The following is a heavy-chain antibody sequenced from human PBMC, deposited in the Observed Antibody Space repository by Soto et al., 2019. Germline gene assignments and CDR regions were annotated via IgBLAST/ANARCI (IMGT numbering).Heavy chain of an antibody. CDR2: ISYSGTT. CDR3: ARGRGYSYGLDP. CDR1: GYSISSNNNY. J-gene: IGHJ5*02. D-gene: IGHD5-18*01. Sequence: SETLSLTCPFSGYSISSNNNYWSWIRQPPGEGLEWIGFISYSGTTSYSPSLKSRVAISLDTSKNQFSLSLSSVTAAGTAVYYCARGRGYSYGLDPWGQGTLVTVSS. V-gene: IGHV4-30-4*01.